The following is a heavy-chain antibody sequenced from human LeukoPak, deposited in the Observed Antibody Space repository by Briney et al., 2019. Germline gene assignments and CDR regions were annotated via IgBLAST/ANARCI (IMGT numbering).Heavy chain of an antibody. CDR1: GGSISSSSYY. J-gene: IGHJ5*02. CDR2: IYYSGST. V-gene: IGHV4-39*01. D-gene: IGHD5-18*01. CDR3: ARQGYSYAHFDP. Sequence: SETLSLTCTVSGGSISSSSYYWGWIRQPPGKGLEWIGSIYYSGSTYYNPSPKSRVTISVDTSKNQFSLKLSSVTAADTAVYYCARQGYSYAHFDPWGQGTLVTVSS.